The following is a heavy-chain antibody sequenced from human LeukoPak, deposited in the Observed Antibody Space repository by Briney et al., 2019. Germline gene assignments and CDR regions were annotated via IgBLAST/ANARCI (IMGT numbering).Heavy chain of an antibody. Sequence: PGGSLRPSCAASGFTFSGYGMHWVRQAPGKGLEWVAVISYDGSNKYYADSVKGRFTISRDNSKNTLYLQMDSLRAEDTAVYYCAKDLHSIAYYLLGYWGQGTLVTVSS. V-gene: IGHV3-30*18. D-gene: IGHD3-22*01. CDR3: AKDLHSIAYYLLGY. CDR1: GFTFSGYG. CDR2: ISYDGSNK. J-gene: IGHJ4*02.